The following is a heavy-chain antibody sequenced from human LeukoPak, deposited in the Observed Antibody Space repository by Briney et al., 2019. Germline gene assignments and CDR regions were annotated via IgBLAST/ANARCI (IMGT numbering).Heavy chain of an antibody. J-gene: IGHJ4*02. CDR3: ARGGSLRPPIYFDY. CDR1: GGSISSYY. CDR2: IYYSGST. Sequence: PSETLSLTCTVSGGSISSYYWSWIRQPPEKGLEWIGYIYYSGSTNYNPSLKSRVTISVDTSKNQFSLKLSSVTAADMAVYYCARGGSLRPPIYFDYWGQGTLVTVSS. V-gene: IGHV4-59*01. D-gene: IGHD6-13*01.